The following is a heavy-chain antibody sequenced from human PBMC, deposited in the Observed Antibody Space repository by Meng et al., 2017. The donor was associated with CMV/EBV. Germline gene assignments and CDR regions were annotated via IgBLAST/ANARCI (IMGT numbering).Heavy chain of an antibody. D-gene: IGHD4-23*01. CDR2: IYTSGST. Sequence: GQPPYSGPVLVKPSETRSLTCTVSSGSRSSYYWSWIRQPAGKGLEWIGRIYTSGSTNYNPSLKSRVTMSVDTSKNQFSLKLSSVTAADTAVYYCARVLRWNGVIDYWGQGTLVTVSS. V-gene: IGHV4-4*07. CDR1: SGSRSSYY. CDR3: ARVLRWNGVIDY. J-gene: IGHJ4*02.